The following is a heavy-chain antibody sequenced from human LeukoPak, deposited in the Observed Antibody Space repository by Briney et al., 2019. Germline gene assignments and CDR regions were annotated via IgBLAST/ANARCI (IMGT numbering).Heavy chain of an antibody. Sequence: SVKVSCKASGGTFSSYAISWVRQAPGQGLEWMGGIIPIFGTANYAQKFQGRVTIAADKSTSTAYMEQSSLRSEDTAVYYCAREQQLATGSRYYYYGMDVWGKGTTVTVSS. V-gene: IGHV1-69*06. D-gene: IGHD6-13*01. CDR1: GGTFSSYA. CDR2: IIPIFGTA. J-gene: IGHJ6*04. CDR3: AREQQLATGSRYYYYGMDV.